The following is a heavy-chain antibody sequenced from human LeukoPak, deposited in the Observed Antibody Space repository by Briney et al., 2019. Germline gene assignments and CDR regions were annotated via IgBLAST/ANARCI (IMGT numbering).Heavy chain of an antibody. J-gene: IGHJ4*02. V-gene: IGHV5-51*01. CDR3: ARRDYGGKHFDY. D-gene: IGHD4-23*01. CDR2: NYPDDSDT. CDR1: GYSFTSYW. Sequence: GESLKISCKTSGYSFTSYWITWVRQMPGKGLEWMGINYPDDSDTTYSPSFQGQVTISADKSINTAYLQWSSLKASDTAMYYCARRDYGGKHFDYWGQGTLVTVSS.